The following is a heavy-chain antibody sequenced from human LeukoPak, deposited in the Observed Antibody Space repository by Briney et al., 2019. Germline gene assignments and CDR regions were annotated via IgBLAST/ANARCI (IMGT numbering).Heavy chain of an antibody. J-gene: IGHJ4*02. CDR2: FDPEDGET. Sequence: GASVKVSCKVSGYTLTELSMHWVRQAPGKGLEWMGGFDPEDGETIYAQKFQGRVTVTEDTSTDTAYMELSSLRSEDTAVYYCATPYSSGWYYFDYWGQGTLVTASS. D-gene: IGHD6-19*01. CDR1: GYTLTELS. V-gene: IGHV1-24*01. CDR3: ATPYSSGWYYFDY.